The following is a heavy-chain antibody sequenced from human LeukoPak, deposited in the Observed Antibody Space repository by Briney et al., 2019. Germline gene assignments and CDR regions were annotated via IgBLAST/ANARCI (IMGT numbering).Heavy chain of an antibody. Sequence: SETLSLTCAVYGGSFSGYYWSWIRQPPGKGLEWIGEINHSGGTNYNPSLKSRVTISVDTSKNQFSLRLSSVTAADTAVYYCARRCSGGSGYNYWGQGTLVTVSS. V-gene: IGHV4-34*01. D-gene: IGHD2-15*01. CDR2: INHSGGT. CDR1: GGSFSGYY. CDR3: ARRCSGGSGYNY. J-gene: IGHJ4*02.